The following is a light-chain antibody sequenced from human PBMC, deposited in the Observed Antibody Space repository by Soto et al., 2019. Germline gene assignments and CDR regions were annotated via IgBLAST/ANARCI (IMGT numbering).Light chain of an antibody. V-gene: IGKV1-27*01. CDR2: ATY. CDR3: QKYNSAPLT. CDR1: QGIDPY. J-gene: IGKJ4*01. Sequence: DVQMTQSPSYLSAFVGDRVTITCRASQGIDPYYAWFQKKPGKVPKLLIYATYTLQSGVPSRFSGSGSGTDFTLPVTSLQPEDGGTYYCQKYNSAPLTFGGGTKVEIK.